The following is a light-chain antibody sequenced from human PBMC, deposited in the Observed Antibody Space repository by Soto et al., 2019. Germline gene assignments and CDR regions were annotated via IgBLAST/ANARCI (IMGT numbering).Light chain of an antibody. CDR3: QQSYSSPPT. J-gene: IGKJ1*01. V-gene: IGKV1-39*01. CDR2: AAS. Sequence: IQMTQSPSSLSASVLDIVTITCRASQSISSYLNWYQQKPGKAPKLLIFAASSLQSGVPSRFSGSRSGPDFTLTISSLQPEDFATYYCQQSYSSPPTFGQGTKVDIK. CDR1: QSISSY.